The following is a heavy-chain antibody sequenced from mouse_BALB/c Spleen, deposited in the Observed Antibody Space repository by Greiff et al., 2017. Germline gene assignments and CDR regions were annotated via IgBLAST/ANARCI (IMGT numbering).Heavy chain of an antibody. CDR3: TRFYYDYDGGSWFAY. CDR1: GYTFTSYW. D-gene: IGHD2-4*01. Sequence: QVQLQQPGAELVRPGASVKLSCKASGYTFTSYWINWVKQRPGQGLEWIGNIYPSDSYTNYNQKFKDKATLTVDKSSSTAYMQLSSPTSEDSAVYYCTRFYYDYDGGSWFAYWGQGTLVTVSA. V-gene: IGHV1-69*02. CDR2: IYPSDSYT. J-gene: IGHJ3*01.